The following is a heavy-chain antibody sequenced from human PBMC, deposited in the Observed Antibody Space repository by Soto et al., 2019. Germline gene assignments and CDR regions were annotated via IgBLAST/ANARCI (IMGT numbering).Heavy chain of an antibody. D-gene: IGHD3-16*01. V-gene: IGHV1-8*01. J-gene: IGHJ6*02. CDR2: MNAKSGDT. CDR3: ARGNPFNYAGFDV. CDR1: GYTFSDFD. Sequence: ASVKVSCKASGYTFSDFDINCLRQAAGQGPEWMGWMNAKSGDTFSAQRLQGKFNMTWDTSLSTAYMEVGSLTSDDAAIYYCARGNPFNYAGFDVWGQGTTVTVSS.